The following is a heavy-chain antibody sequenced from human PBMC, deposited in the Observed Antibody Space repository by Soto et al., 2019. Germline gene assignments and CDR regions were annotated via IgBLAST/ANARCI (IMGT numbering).Heavy chain of an antibody. CDR2: IWYDGNTK. J-gene: IGHJ6*02. D-gene: IGHD6-19*01. V-gene: IGHV3-33*01. CDR1: GFTFNSYG. CDR3: ARPLVAPVAGPYYYGMDV. Sequence: QIQLVESGGGVVQPGRSLILYCTASGFTFNSYGFNWVRQAPGKGLEWVAVIWYDGNTKYYADSVKGRFTISRDNLRSTVYLQMNILTAEDTAVYYCARPLVAPVAGPYYYGMDVWGQGTTVTVSS.